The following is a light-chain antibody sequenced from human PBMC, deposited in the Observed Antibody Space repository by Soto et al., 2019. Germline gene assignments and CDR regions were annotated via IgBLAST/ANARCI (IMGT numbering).Light chain of an antibody. CDR2: GAS. CDR3: QQYGSSLFT. CDR1: QSVSSSY. J-gene: IGKJ3*01. Sequence: EIVLTQSPGTLSLSPGERATLSCRASQSVSSSYLAWYQQKPGQAPRLLIYGASSRDTGLPDRFSGSGSGTDVTLTISRLEPEDFAVYYCQQYGSSLFTFGPGPKVDIK. V-gene: IGKV3-20*01.